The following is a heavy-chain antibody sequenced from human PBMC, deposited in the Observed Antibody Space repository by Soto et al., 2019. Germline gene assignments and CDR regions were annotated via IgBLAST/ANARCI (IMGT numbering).Heavy chain of an antibody. CDR1: GGSISSDNYY. Sequence: QPQLQESGPGLVKPSETLSLTCTVSGGSISSDNYYWGWIRQPPGMGLEWIGSIYYGGDTYYNPSLKSRVTISVATSENQFSLNLASVTAADTAVYYCARHVNDQYHYYYMGVWGKGTTVSVSS. J-gene: IGHJ6*03. CDR3: ARHVNDQYHYYYMGV. V-gene: IGHV4-39*01. CDR2: IYYGGDT. D-gene: IGHD1-1*01.